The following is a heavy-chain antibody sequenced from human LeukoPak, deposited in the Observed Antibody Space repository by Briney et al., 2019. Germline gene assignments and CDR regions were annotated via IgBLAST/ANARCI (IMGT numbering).Heavy chain of an antibody. CDR1: GFTFSSYA. V-gene: IGHV3-30-3*01. D-gene: IGHD2-2*01. CDR3: ASDGFGFRRIVVVPAAIDS. Sequence: GRSLRLSCAASGFTFSSYAMHWVRQAPGKGLEWVAVISYDGSNKYYADSVKGRFTISRDNSKNTLYLQMNSLRAVDTAVYHCASDGFGFRRIVVVPAAIDSWGHGTLVTVSS. J-gene: IGHJ5*01. CDR2: ISYDGSNK.